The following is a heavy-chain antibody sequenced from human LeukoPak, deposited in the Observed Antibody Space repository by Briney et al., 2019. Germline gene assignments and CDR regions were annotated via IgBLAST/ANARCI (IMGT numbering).Heavy chain of an antibody. CDR2: ISSSGSTI. CDR1: GFTFSSYE. J-gene: IGHJ3*02. CDR3: ARGGSIAAAGIAFDI. V-gene: IGHV3-48*03. Sequence: PGGSLRLSCAASGFTFSSYEMNWVRQAPGKGLEWVSYISSSGSTIYYADSVKGRLTISRDNAKNSLYLQMNSLRAEDTAVYYCARGGSIAAAGIAFDIWGQGTMVTVSS. D-gene: IGHD6-13*01.